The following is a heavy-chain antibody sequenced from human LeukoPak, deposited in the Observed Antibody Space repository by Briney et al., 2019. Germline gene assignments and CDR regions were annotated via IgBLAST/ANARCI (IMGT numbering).Heavy chain of an antibody. J-gene: IGHJ6*03. Sequence: PSETLSLTCAVYGGSFSGYYWSWIRQPPGKGLEWIGEINHSGSTNYNPSLKSRVTISVDTSKNQFSLKLSSVTAADTAVYYCASTEWGGYYYYMDVWGKGTTVTVSS. CDR2: INHSGST. V-gene: IGHV4-34*01. D-gene: IGHD3-16*01. CDR1: GGSFSGYY. CDR3: ASTEWGGYYYYMDV.